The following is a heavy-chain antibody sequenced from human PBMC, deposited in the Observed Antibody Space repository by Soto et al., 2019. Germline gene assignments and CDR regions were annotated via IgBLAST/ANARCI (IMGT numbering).Heavy chain of an antibody. CDR1: GGSITSSFY. Sequence: QLQLQESGPGLVKPSETLSLSCTVSGGSITSSFYWGWIRQPPGKGLEWIGSIYGTGKTYYNPSLKGRVTISEDTSKNQFSLNLISVTAAATAVYYSRSSSSYSTDVWGQGATVTVSS. D-gene: IGHD6-13*01. CDR3: RSSSSYSTDV. CDR2: IYGTGKT. J-gene: IGHJ6*02. V-gene: IGHV4-39*01.